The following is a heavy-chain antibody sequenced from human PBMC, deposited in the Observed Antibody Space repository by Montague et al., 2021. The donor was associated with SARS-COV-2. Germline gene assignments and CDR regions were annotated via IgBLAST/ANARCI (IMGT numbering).Heavy chain of an antibody. CDR1: GVSMSSQTYY. CDR3: TRQFYDILTGYFPFFFDN. Sequence: SETLSLTCSVSGVSMSSQTYYWAWIRQPPGKELEWIGSISYSGTTFYNPSLKTRATLSVDTSKNQLSLKLRSLSASDTAVYYCTRQFYDILTGYFPFFFDNWGQGTLVTVSS. J-gene: IGHJ4*02. D-gene: IGHD3-9*01. V-gene: IGHV4-39*01. CDR2: ISYSGTT.